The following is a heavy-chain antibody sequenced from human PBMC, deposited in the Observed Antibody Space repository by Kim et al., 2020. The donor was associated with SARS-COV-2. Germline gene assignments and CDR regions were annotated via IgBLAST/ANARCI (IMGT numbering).Heavy chain of an antibody. CDR1: GGTFSSYA. CDR3: AIVVVVADQRGEGWFDP. V-gene: IGHV1-69*13. D-gene: IGHD2-15*01. CDR2: IIPIFGTA. Sequence: SVKVSCKASGGTFSSYAISWVRQAPGQGLEWMGGIIPIFGTANYAQKFQGRVTITADESTSTAYMELSSLRSEDTAVYYCAIVVVVADQRGEGWFDPWGQGTLVTVSS. J-gene: IGHJ5*02.